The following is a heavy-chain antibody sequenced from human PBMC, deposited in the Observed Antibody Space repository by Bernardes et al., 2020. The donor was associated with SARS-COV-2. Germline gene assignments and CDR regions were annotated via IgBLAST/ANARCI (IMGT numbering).Heavy chain of an antibody. CDR1: GYTFTTYY. Sequence: ASLKVSCKASGYTFTTYYMHWVRQAPGQGLEWMGWITANSGVTTYAQKFQGRVTMTRDTSISTAYMELNRLRSDDTAMYYCARDYYGSGSYTDYWGQGTLVNVSS. D-gene: IGHD3-10*01. J-gene: IGHJ4*02. CDR2: ITANSGVT. V-gene: IGHV1-2*02. CDR3: ARDYYGSGSYTDY.